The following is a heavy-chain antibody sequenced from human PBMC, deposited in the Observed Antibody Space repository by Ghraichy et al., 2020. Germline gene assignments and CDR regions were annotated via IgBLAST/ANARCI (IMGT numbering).Heavy chain of an antibody. Sequence: LSLTCTVSGGSISSGGYYWSWIRQHPGKGLEWIGYIYYSGSTYYNPSLKSRVTISVDTSKNQFSLKLSSVTAADTAVYYCARGPIVVVPAAILGWFDPWGQGTLVTVSS. CDR2: IYYSGST. V-gene: IGHV4-31*03. CDR3: ARGPIVVVPAAILGWFDP. D-gene: IGHD2-2*01. CDR1: GGSISSGGYY. J-gene: IGHJ5*02.